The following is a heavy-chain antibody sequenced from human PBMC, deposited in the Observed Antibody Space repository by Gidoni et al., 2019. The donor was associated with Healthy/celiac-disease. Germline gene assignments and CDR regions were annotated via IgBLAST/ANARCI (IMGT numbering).Heavy chain of an antibody. J-gene: IGHJ4*02. CDR1: GFSLSTRGMC. V-gene: IGHV2-70*15. D-gene: IGHD6-13*01. CDR2: IDWDDDK. Sequence: QVTLRGSVPALVKPTQPLTWTCTFPGFSLSTRGMCVSWIRQPPGKALEWLARIDWDDDKYYSTSLKTRLTISKDTSKNQVVLTMTNMDPVDTATYYCARGIAAAGDDYWGQGTLVTVSS. CDR3: ARGIAAAGDDY.